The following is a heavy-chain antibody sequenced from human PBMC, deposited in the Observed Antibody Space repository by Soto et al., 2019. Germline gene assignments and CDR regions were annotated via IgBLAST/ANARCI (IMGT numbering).Heavy chain of an antibody. V-gene: IGHV3-49*03. CDR2: IRSQPYGGTA. CDR1: GFPFGNFL. J-gene: IGHJ4*02. Sequence: GGSLRLSCTASGFPFGNFLMSWFRQAPGKGMEWVGFIRSQPYGGTAEYAASVRGRFTISRDDSKGIAYLQMNSLQTEDSGVYCCIGSIPFWGQGTLVTVSS. CDR3: IGSIPF. D-gene: IGHD3-10*01.